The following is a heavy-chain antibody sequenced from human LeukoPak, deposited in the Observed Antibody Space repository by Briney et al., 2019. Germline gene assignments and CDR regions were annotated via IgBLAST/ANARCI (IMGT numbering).Heavy chain of an antibody. V-gene: IGHV1-2*06. CDR2: IKPNTGGT. CDR1: GYTFTDYY. D-gene: IGHD4-17*01. J-gene: IGHJ4*02. CDR3: AGGYGDYDANDY. Sequence: ASVKVSCKASGYTFTDYYMHWVRQAPGQGLEWIGRIKPNTGGTNYAQKVQGKVTMTRDTSISTAYKELSRLRCDDTAVYYCAGGYGDYDANDYWGQGTLVTVSS.